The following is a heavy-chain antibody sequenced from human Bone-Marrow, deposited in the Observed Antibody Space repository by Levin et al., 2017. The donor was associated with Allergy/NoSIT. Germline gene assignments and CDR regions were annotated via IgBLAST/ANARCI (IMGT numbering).Heavy chain of an antibody. D-gene: IGHD3-10*01. CDR1: GGSVSSGSYY. V-gene: IGHV4-61*01. CDR2: IYHSGST. Sequence: SQTLSLTCTVSGGSVSSGSYYWSWIRQPPGKGLEWIAYIYHSGSTKYNPSLKSRAPISLDTSRNQFSLRLTSLTAANTPGYYCARGSYFEVLSCDVWGKGTLLAVSS. CDR3: ARGSYFEVLSCDV. J-gene: IGHJ4*02.